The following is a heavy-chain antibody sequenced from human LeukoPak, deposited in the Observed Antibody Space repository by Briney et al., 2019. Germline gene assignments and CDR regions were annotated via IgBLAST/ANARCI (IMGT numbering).Heavy chain of an antibody. J-gene: IGHJ4*02. CDR1: GYTFTSYG. Sequence: GASVKVSCKASGYTFTSYGISWVRQAPGQGLEWMGWISAYNGNTNYAQKLQGRVTMTTDTSTSTAYMELRSLRSDDTAVYYCARAPSISYCSGGSCYSELPDYWGQGTLVTVSS. CDR2: ISAYNGNT. V-gene: IGHV1-18*01. D-gene: IGHD2-15*01. CDR3: ARAPSISYCSGGSCYSELPDY.